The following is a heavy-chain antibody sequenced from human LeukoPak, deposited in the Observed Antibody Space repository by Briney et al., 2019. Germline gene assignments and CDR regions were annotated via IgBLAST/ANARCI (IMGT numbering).Heavy chain of an antibody. Sequence: GGSLRLSCAASGFLVSSKYMSWVRQAPGKGLEWVSVIYSGGSTYYADSVKGRFTISRDNAKNTLYLQMNSLRAEDTAVYWCARGAKFAMDVWGQGTTVTVSS. CDR3: ARGAKFAMDV. J-gene: IGHJ6*02. CDR1: GFLVSSKY. CDR2: IYSGGST. V-gene: IGHV3-66*01.